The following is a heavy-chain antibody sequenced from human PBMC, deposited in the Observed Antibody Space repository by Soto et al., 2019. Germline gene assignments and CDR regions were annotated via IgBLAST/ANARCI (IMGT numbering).Heavy chain of an antibody. CDR3: ARDRGVMITFGGVIVINPRYFDY. J-gene: IGHJ4*02. D-gene: IGHD3-16*02. CDR1: GYTFTGYY. V-gene: IGHV1-2*02. Sequence: QVQLVQSGAEVKKPGASVKVSCKASGYTFTGYYMHWVRQAPGQGLEWMGWINPNSGGTNYAQKFQGRVTMTRDTSISTAYMELSRLRSDDTAVYYCARDRGVMITFGGVIVINPRYFDYWGQGTLVTVSS. CDR2: INPNSGGT.